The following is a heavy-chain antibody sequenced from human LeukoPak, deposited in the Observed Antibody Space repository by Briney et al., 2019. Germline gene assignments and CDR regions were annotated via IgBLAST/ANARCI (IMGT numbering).Heavy chain of an antibody. D-gene: IGHD6-13*01. CDR3: ARDPEGSSWYDY. V-gene: IGHV3-30*02. CDR1: GFTFSSYG. J-gene: IGHJ4*02. Sequence: GGSLRLSCAASGFTFSSYGMHWVRQAPGKGLEWVAFIRYDGSNKYYADSVKGRFTISRDNSKNTLYLQMNSLRAEDTAVYYCARDPEGSSWYDYWGQGTLVTVSS. CDR2: IRYDGSNK.